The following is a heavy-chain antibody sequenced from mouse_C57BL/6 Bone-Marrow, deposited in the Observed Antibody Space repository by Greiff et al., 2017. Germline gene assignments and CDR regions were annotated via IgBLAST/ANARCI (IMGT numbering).Heavy chain of an antibody. Sequence: QVQLKQSGPELVKPGDSVKISCKASGYAFSSSWMNWVKQRPGKGLEWIGRIYPGDGDTNYNGQFKGKATLTADKSSSTAYMQLSSLTSEDSAVYFCARSDGYYYWYFDVWGTGTTVTVSS. CDR1: GYAFSSSW. CDR2: IYPGDGDT. CDR3: ARSDGYYYWYFDV. D-gene: IGHD2-3*01. J-gene: IGHJ1*03. V-gene: IGHV1-82*01.